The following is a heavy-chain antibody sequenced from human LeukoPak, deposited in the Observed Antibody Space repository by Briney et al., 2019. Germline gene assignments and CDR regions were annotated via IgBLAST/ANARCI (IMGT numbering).Heavy chain of an antibody. CDR2: IQYSGNT. CDR1: GGSISTYY. V-gene: IGHV4-59*01. D-gene: IGHD1-20*01. J-gene: IGHJ4*02. CDR3: ARETNNWALDY. Sequence: SETLSLTCTMSGGSISTYYWSWIRQSPGKGLEWIGFIQYSGNTKSNPSLKGRFTISLDMSKNQFSLRLTSVTAADTAVYYCARETNNWALDYWGQGTLVTVSS.